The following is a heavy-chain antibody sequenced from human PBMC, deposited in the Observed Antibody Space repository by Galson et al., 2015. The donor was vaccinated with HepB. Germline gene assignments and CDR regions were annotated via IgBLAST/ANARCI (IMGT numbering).Heavy chain of an antibody. CDR1: GFTFSSYG. J-gene: IGHJ4*02. CDR3: AREMGLAYCGGDCYSPLDY. V-gene: IGHV3-30*03. Sequence: SLRLSCAASGFTFSSYGMHWVRQAPGKGLEWVAVISYDGSNKYYADSVKGRFTISRDNSKNTLYLQMNSLRAEDTAVYYCAREMGLAYCGGDCYSPLDYWGQGTLVTVSS. D-gene: IGHD2-21*02. CDR2: ISYDGSNK.